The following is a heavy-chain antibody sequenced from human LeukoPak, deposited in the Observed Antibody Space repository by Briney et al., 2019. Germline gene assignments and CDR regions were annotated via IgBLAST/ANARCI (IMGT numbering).Heavy chain of an antibody. CDR1: GFTLRSSA. CDR2: ISGDGGTI. V-gene: IGHV3-23*01. CDR3: ARDWNIAAAGMSYYYYGMDV. J-gene: IGHJ6*02. D-gene: IGHD6-13*01. Sequence: PGGSLRLSCAASGFTLRSSAMSWVRQAPGKGLEWVSAISGDGGTISYAASARGRFTISRDNAKNTLFLQMNSLRAEDTAVYYCARDWNIAAAGMSYYYYGMDVWGQGTTVTVSS.